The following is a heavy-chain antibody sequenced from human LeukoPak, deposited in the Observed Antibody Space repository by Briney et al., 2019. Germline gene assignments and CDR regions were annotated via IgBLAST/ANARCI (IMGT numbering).Heavy chain of an antibody. J-gene: IGHJ4*02. CDR2: VYYSGST. D-gene: IGHD2-2*01. CDR1: GGSIDSYSYY. CDR3: ARTAAASPYYFDY. Sequence: PSETLSLTCIVSGGSIDSYSYYWVWIRRPPGKGLEWIGTVYYSGSTYYNPSLKSRVTISVDTSKNQFSLKLSSVTAADTAVYYCARTAAASPYYFDYWGQGTLVTVSS. V-gene: IGHV4-39*07.